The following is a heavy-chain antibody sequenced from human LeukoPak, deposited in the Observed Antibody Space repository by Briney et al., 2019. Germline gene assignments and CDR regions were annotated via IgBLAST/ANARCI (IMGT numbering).Heavy chain of an antibody. CDR2: INHSGST. Sequence: SETLSLTCAVYGGSFSGYYWSWIRQPPGKGLEWIGEINHSGSTNYNPSLKSRVTISVDTSKNQFSLKLSSVTAADTAVYYCARALRDYDILTGYSYYYYYMDVWGKGTTVTVSS. D-gene: IGHD3-9*01. CDR3: ARALRDYDILTGYSYYYYYMDV. V-gene: IGHV4-34*01. J-gene: IGHJ6*03. CDR1: GGSFSGYY.